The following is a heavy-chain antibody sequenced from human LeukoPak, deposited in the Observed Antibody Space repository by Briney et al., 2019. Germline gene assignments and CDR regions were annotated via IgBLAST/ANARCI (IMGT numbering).Heavy chain of an antibody. CDR3: ARELGNGDTYANVPLGH. CDR2: ISSSGSYK. D-gene: IGHD5-18*01. CDR1: GFTFRSSS. Sequence: GGSLRLSCTTSGFTFRSSSFNWVRQVPGKGLEWVASISSSGSYKYYADSVEGRFTISRDNAKDSLFLQMDSLRVEDTAVYFCARELGNGDTYANVPLGHWGQGTLVTVSS. V-gene: IGHV3-21*01. J-gene: IGHJ4*02.